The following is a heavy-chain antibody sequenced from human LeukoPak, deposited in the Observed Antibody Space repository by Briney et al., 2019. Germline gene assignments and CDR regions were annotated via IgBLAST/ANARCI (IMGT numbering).Heavy chain of an antibody. CDR1: GFTFSSYG. CDR3: AKGILVGATLSAFDI. V-gene: IGHV3-30*18. CDR2: ISYDGSNK. J-gene: IGHJ3*02. D-gene: IGHD1-26*01. Sequence: GGSLRLSCAASGFTFSSYGMHWVRQAPGNGLEWVAVISYDGSNKYYADSVKGRFTISRDNSKNTLYLQMNSLRAEDTAVYYCAKGILVGATLSAFDIWGQGTMVTVSS.